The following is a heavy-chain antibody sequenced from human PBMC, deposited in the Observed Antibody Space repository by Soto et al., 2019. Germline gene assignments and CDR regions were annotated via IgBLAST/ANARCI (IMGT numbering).Heavy chain of an antibody. J-gene: IGHJ3*02. D-gene: IGHD3-22*01. CDR3: ARDSKLYYDSSGYPDAFDI. V-gene: IGHV3-21*01. Sequence: GSLRLSCAASAFAFSSYSMYWVRQAPGKGLEWVSSIGSSSSYIYYSDSVKGRFTISRDNAKNSLYLQMNSLRAEDTAVYYCARDSKLYYDSSGYPDAFDIWGQGTMVTVSS. CDR1: AFAFSSYS. CDR2: IGSSSSYI.